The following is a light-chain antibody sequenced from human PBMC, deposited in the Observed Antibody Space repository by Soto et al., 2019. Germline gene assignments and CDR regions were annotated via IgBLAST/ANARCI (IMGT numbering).Light chain of an antibody. Sequence: DIQMTQSPSSLSASVGDRVTITCRASQSISTYLNWYQQKAEKAPRLLIYGASNLQSGVPSRFSGSGSGPDFTLTISSLQPEDFATYYCQHSYNTPRTFGQGTKLGI. V-gene: IGKV1-39*01. CDR2: GAS. J-gene: IGKJ2*01. CDR3: QHSYNTPRT. CDR1: QSISTY.